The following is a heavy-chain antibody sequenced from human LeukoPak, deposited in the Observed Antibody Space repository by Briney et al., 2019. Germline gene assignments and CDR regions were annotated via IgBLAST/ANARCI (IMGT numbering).Heavy chain of an antibody. Sequence: GGSLRLSCAASGFTFDDYAMHWVRQAPGKGLEWVSLISGDGGSTYYADSVKGRFTISRDNSKNSLYLQMNSLRAEDTALYYCAKDRGSMWIHWGYFDYWGQGTLVTVSS. CDR1: GFTFDDYA. D-gene: IGHD5-18*01. CDR2: ISGDGGST. CDR3: AKDRGSMWIHWGYFDY. V-gene: IGHV3-43D*04. J-gene: IGHJ4*02.